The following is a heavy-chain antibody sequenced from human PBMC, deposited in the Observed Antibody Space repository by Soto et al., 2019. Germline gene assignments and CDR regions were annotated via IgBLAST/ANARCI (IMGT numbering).Heavy chain of an antibody. V-gene: IGHV3-30-3*01. CDR2: ISYDGSNK. CDR1: GFTFSSYA. CDR3: ATGYHY. Sequence: QVQLVESGGGVAQPGRSLRLSCAASGFTFSSYAMHWVRQAPGKGLEWVAVISYDGSNKYYADSVKGRFTISRDNSKNTLYLQMNSLRAEDTAVYYCATGYHYWGQGTLVTVSS. D-gene: IGHD3-9*01. J-gene: IGHJ4*02.